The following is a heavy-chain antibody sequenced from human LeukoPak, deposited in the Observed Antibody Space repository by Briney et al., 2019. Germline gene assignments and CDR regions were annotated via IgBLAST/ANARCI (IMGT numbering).Heavy chain of an antibody. Sequence: KSSETLSLTCTVSGGSISSSSYYWGWIRQPPGKGLEWIGSIYYSGSTYYNPSLKSRVTISVDTSKNQFSLKLSSVTAADTAVYYCAREGFTVAGTFDYWGQGTLVTVSS. CDR2: IYYSGST. D-gene: IGHD6-19*01. V-gene: IGHV4-39*07. CDR1: GGSISSSSYY. J-gene: IGHJ4*02. CDR3: AREGFTVAGTFDY.